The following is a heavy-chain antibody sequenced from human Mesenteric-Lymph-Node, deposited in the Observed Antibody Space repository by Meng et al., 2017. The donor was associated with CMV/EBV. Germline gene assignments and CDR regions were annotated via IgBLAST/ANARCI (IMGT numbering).Heavy chain of an antibody. D-gene: IGHD4-23*01. Sequence: HGQLQQWGAGLLKQSETLALTCAVYGGSFSGYDWSWIRQPPGKGLEWIGEINHSGSTNYNPSLKSQVTISVDTSKNQFSLKLSSVTAADTAVYYCARHQRWLKSEGGFNYWGQGTLVTVSS. J-gene: IGHJ4*02. CDR3: ARHQRWLKSEGGFNY. CDR1: GGSFSGYD. CDR2: INHSGST. V-gene: IGHV4-34*01.